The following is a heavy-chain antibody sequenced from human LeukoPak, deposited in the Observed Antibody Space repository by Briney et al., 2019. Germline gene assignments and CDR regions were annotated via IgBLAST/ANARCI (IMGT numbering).Heavy chain of an antibody. J-gene: IGHJ5*02. V-gene: IGHV3-30*03. CDR2: ITYDGSNK. D-gene: IGHD5-18*01. CDR3: ARDRRSPQLWLVGGNWFDP. CDR1: GFTFSSYS. Sequence: GGSLRLSCAASGFTFSSYSMNWVRQAPGKGPEWVAVITYDGSNKYYADSVKGRFTISRDNSKNTLYLQMNSLRAEDTAVYYCARDRRSPQLWLVGGNWFDPWGQGTLVTVSS.